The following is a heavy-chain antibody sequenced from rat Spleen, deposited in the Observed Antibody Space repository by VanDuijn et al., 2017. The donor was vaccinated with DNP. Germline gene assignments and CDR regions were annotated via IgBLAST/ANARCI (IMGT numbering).Heavy chain of an antibody. CDR1: GFTFSAYY. J-gene: IGHJ2*01. CDR3: ARPDY. CDR2: IGSAAYAP. V-gene: IGHV5-25*01. Sequence: EVQLVESGGGLVQPGRSLKLSCAASGFTFSAYYLAWVRQAPAKGLEWVAYIGSAAYAPYYGDSVKGRFTTSRDNAKSILYLQMDSLRSEDTATYYCARPDYWGQGVMVTVSS.